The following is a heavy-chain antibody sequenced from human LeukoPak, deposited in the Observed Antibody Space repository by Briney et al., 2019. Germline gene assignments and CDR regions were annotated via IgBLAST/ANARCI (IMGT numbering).Heavy chain of an antibody. D-gene: IGHD3-3*01. Sequence: EPSETLSLTCTVSGGSIRSYYWSWIRQPPGKGLEWIGYIYFSGSTSYNPSLKSRVTISVDRSKNQFSLKLSSVAAADTAVYYCARSYDTNFDYWGQGTLVTVSS. V-gene: IGHV4-59*01. CDR2: IYFSGST. J-gene: IGHJ4*02. CDR1: GGSIRSYY. CDR3: ARSYDTNFDY.